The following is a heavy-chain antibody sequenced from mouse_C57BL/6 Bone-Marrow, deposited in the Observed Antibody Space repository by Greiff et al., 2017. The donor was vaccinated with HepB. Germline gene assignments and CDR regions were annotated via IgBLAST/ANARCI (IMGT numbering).Heavy chain of an antibody. D-gene: IGHD2-3*01. CDR3: ARGRGFYAGARDY. CDR2: IHPNSGST. CDR1: GYTFTSYW. V-gene: IGHV1-64*01. Sequence: QVQLQQPGAELVKPGASVKLSCKASGYTFTSYWMHWVKQRPGQGLEWIGMIHPNSGSTNYNEKFKSKATLTVDKSSSTAYMQLSSLTSEDSAVYYCARGRGFYAGARDYWGQGTSVTVSS. J-gene: IGHJ4*01.